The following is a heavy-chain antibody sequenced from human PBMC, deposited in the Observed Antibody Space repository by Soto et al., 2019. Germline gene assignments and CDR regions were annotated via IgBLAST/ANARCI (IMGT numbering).Heavy chain of an antibody. V-gene: IGHV4-39*02. CDR1: GGSIDSSAYY. J-gene: IGHJ4*02. CDR3: VRRDCGGDCYSWYY. Sequence: PSETLSLTCAVSGGSIDSSAYYWGWIRQPPWKGLEWIGSIKYGGSSYYNPSLKSRVTISVDTSKNHFSLKLSSVTAADTAVYYCVRRDCGGDCYSWYYWGQGTLVTVSS. D-gene: IGHD2-21*02. CDR2: IKYGGSS.